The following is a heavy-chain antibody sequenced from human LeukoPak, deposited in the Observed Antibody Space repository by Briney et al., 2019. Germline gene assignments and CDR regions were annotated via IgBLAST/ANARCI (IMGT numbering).Heavy chain of an antibody. V-gene: IGHV1-2*02. CDR2: INPNSGGT. Sequence: ASVKVSCTASGYTFTAYYMHWVRQAPGQRLEWMGWINPNSGGTNYAQKFQSRVTMTRDTSISTAYMELSRLRSDDTAVYYCARSLHLYYYYYYMDVWGKGTTVTVSS. J-gene: IGHJ6*03. CDR1: GYTFTAYY. CDR3: ARSLHLYYYYYYMDV.